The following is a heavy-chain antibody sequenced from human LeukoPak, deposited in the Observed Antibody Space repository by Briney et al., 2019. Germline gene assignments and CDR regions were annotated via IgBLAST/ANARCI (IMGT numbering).Heavy chain of an antibody. J-gene: IGHJ4*02. CDR1: GGSFSGYY. Sequence: PSETLSLTCAVYGGSFSGYYWSWIRQPPGKGLEWIGYIYYSGSTYYNPSLKSRVTISVDTSKNQFSLKLSSVTAADTAVYYCARVDAAAGTFDYWGQGTLVTVSS. CDR2: IYYSGST. V-gene: IGHV4-30-4*01. CDR3: ARVDAAAGTFDY. D-gene: IGHD6-13*01.